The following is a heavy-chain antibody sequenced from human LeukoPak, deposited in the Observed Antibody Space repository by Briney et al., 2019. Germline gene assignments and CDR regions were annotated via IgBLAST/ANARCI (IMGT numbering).Heavy chain of an antibody. CDR2: INTDGSSA. J-gene: IGHJ3*02. Sequence: GGSLRLSCAASGFTFSSKWMHWVRQVPGKGLVWVSRINTDGSSANYADSVKGRFTISRDSAKNTLYLQMNSLRAEDTAVYYCAREYRVVVTSGAFDIWGQGTMVTVSS. D-gene: IGHD3-22*01. CDR1: GFTFSSKW. V-gene: IGHV3-74*01. CDR3: AREYRVVVTSGAFDI.